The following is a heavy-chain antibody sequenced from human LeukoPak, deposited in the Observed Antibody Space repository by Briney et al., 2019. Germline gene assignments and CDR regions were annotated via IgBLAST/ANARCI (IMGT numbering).Heavy chain of an antibody. V-gene: IGHV3-30*03. J-gene: IGHJ4*02. Sequence: SGGSLRLSCVASGFTFSSNGMHWVRQAPGKGLEWVAVISYDGSTTYYADSVRGRFTISRDNSKNSLYLQMNSLRDEDTAVYYCARGATPDYWGQGTLVTVSS. CDR3: ARGATPDY. CDR2: ISYDGSTT. CDR1: GFTFSSNG.